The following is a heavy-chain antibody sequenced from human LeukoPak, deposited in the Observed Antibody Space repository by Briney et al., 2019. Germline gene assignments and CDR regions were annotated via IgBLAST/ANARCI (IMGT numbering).Heavy chain of an antibody. CDR3: ARGPLGLWYFDY. V-gene: IGHV1-8*02. CDR1: GYSFTSYW. D-gene: IGHD2-21*01. CDR2: MNPNSGNT. J-gene: IGHJ4*02. Sequence: GESLKISCKGSGYSFTSYWIGWVRQATGQGLEWMGWMNPNSGNTGYAQKFQGRVTMTRNTSISTAYMELSSLRSEDTAVYYCARGPLGLWYFDYWGQGTLVTVSS.